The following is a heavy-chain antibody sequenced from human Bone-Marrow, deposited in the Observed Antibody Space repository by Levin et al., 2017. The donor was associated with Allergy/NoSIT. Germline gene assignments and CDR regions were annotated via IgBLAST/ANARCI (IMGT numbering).Heavy chain of an antibody. CDR1: GFTFSSYA. CDR2: ISGSGGST. V-gene: IGHV3-23*01. D-gene: IGHD3-22*01. J-gene: IGHJ4*02. Sequence: PGESLKISCAASGFTFSSYAMSWVRQAPGKGLEWVSAISGSGGSTYYADSVKGRFTISRDNSKNTLYLQMNSLRAEDTAVYYCAPFRDDSSGYYYSPFDYWGQGTLVTVSS. CDR3: APFRDDSSGYYYSPFDY.